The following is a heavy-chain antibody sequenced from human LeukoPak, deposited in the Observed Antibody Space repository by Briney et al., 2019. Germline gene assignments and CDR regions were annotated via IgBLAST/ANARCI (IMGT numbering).Heavy chain of an antibody. J-gene: IGHJ5*02. Sequence: PSETLSLTCTVSGGSISSGSYYWSWIRQPAGKGLEWIGRIYTSGSTNYNPSLKSRVTISVDTSKNQFSLKLSSVTAADTAVYYCARAPFGPYYYDSSGYYPWGQGTLVTVSS. CDR1: GGSISSGSYY. D-gene: IGHD3-22*01. CDR3: ARAPFGPYYYDSSGYYP. CDR2: IYTSGST. V-gene: IGHV4-61*02.